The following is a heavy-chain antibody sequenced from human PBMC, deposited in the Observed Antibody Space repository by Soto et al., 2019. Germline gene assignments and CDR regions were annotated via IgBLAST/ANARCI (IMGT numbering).Heavy chain of an antibody. CDR2: IYYSGST. CDR3: ARHRTDTAMAPYFDY. V-gene: IGHV4-59*08. CDR1: GGSISSYY. J-gene: IGHJ4*02. D-gene: IGHD5-18*01. Sequence: SETLSLTCTVSGGSISSYYWSWIRQPPGKGLEWIGYIYYSGSTNYNPSLKSRVTISVDTSKNQFSLKLSSVTAADTAVYYCARHRTDTAMAPYFDYWGQGTLVTVSS.